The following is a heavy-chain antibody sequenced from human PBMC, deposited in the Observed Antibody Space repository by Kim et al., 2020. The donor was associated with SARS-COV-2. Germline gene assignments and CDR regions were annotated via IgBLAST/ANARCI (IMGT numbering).Heavy chain of an antibody. D-gene: IGHD1-1*01. CDR1: GFTFSSYA. CDR2: LSGSGGKT. V-gene: IGHV3-23*01. J-gene: IGHJ4*02. CDR3: AKGGAAEGTLRLDY. Sequence: GGSLRLSCAASGFTFSSYAMTWVRQAPGKGLDWVAALSGSGGKTYYADSVKGRFTISRDNSKNTMYLEVNSLRAEDTAVYYCAKGGAAEGTLRLDYWRQGTLVTVSS.